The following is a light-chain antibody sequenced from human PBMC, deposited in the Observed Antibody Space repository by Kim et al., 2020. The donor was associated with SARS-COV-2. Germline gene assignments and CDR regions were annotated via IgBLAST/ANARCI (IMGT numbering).Light chain of an antibody. CDR2: KAS. CDR3: QQYNSYSYT. CDR1: QSISMW. J-gene: IGKJ2*01. V-gene: IGKV1-5*03. Sequence: SASVGDRVTITCRASQSISMWLAWYQQKPGRGPNLLIYKASSLQSGVPSRFSGSGSGTEFTLTITSLQPDDSATYYCQQYNSYSYTFGQGTKLEIK.